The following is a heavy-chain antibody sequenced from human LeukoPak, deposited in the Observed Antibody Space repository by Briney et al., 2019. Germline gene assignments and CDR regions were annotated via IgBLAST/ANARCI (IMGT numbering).Heavy chain of an antibody. CDR3: ANRAAFGDYFDY. Sequence: GGALRLSCAPSGFTFSSSAMSSVPHAPGRGLEWVSTISGSGGSAYYADSVKGRFTISRDNSKNTLYLQMNSLRAEDTAVYYCANRAAFGDYFDYWGQGTLVTVSS. CDR1: GFTFSSSA. V-gene: IGHV3-23*01. J-gene: IGHJ4*02. D-gene: IGHD3-10*01. CDR2: ISGSGGSA.